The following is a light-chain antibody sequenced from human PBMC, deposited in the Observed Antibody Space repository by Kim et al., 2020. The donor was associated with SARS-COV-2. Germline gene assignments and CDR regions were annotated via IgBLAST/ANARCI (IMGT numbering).Light chain of an antibody. CDR3: LQHSTYPIT. V-gene: IGKV1-5*03. CDR2: KAS. J-gene: IGKJ5*01. CDR1: QSITNW. Sequence: DIQMTQSPSTLPASVGDRVTITCRASQSITNWLAWYQQKPGKAPKLLIYKASNLESGVPSRFSGSGSGTEFTLTISSVQPEDFATYFCLQHSTYPITFGQGTRLEIK.